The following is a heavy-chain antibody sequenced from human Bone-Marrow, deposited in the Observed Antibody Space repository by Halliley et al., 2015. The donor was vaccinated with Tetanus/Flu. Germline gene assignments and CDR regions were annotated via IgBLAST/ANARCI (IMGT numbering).Heavy chain of an antibody. CDR2: IYPRDSDT. D-gene: IGHD2-2*01. V-gene: IGHV5-51*01. CDR1: GCIFTNYW. Sequence: QLVQSGAELKKPGESLKISCKASGCIFTNYWLGWVRQMPGGGLEWMGIIYPRDSDTRYSPSFQGQITISADKSIDTAYLQWDSLKASDSAMYYCARQDFVIVPTVRVRAFDIWGQGTVVTVSS. CDR3: ARQDFVIVPTVRVRAFDI. J-gene: IGHJ3*02.